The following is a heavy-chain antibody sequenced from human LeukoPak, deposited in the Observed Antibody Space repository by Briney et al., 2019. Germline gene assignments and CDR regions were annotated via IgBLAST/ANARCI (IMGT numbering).Heavy chain of an antibody. CDR1: GYTFTCYD. D-gene: IGHD2-21*01. CDR2: MNPNSGNT. J-gene: IGHJ3*02. CDR3: SHIVVVKGAFDI. V-gene: IGHV1-8*01. Sequence: ASVKVSCKASGYTFTCYDINWVRQATGQGLEWMGWMNPNSGNTGYAQKFQGRVTMTRNTSISTAYMELSSLRSEDTAVYYCSHIVVVKGAFDIWGQGTMVTVSS.